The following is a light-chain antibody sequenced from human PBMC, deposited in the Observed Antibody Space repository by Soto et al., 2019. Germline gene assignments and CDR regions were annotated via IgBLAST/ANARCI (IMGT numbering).Light chain of an antibody. CDR1: QSVSSD. Sequence: VVTRSPATLSVFPGGTATLSCRASQSVSSDLAWYQQRPGQAPRLLIYGASTRATGIPARFRGCGSGTEFRLTISSLQSEDFATYYCQQYNTWHPKMAFGRGTKV. CDR2: GAS. J-gene: IGKJ1*01. CDR3: QQYNTWHPKMA. V-gene: IGKV3-15*01.